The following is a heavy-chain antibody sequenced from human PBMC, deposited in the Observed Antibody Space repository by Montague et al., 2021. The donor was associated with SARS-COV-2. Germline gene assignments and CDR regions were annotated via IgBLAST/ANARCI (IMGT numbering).Heavy chain of an antibody. Sequence: SETLSLTCTVSGGSISTYYWNWIRQFPGKGLEWIGYIDYSGSTNYNPSLQSRVIISVDRSKIQFSLKLNSATAADTAIYYCARLPYDNSYGMDVWGQGTTATAS. CDR1: GGSISTYY. CDR2: IDYSGST. V-gene: IGHV4-59*01. CDR3: ARLPYDNSYGMDV. D-gene: IGHD3-9*01. J-gene: IGHJ6*02.